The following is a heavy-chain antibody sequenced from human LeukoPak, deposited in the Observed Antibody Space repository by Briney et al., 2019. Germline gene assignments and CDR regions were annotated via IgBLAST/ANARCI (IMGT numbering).Heavy chain of an antibody. CDR3: ARGWGDGYTFDY. D-gene: IGHD5-24*01. J-gene: IGHJ4*02. CDR2: IFYSGST. V-gene: IGHV4-39*07. CDR1: GGSISTSNYY. Sequence: SETLSLTCTVSGGSISTSNYYWGWIRQPPGKGLEWIGNIFYSGSTYYSPSLKSRVTISVDTSKNQFSLKLSSVTAADTAVYYCARGWGDGYTFDYWGQGTLVTVSS.